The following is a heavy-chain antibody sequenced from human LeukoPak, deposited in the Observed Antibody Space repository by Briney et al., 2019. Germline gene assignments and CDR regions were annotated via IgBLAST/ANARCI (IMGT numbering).Heavy chain of an antibody. V-gene: IGHV6-1*01. J-gene: IGHJ5*02. CDR2: TYYRSKLYN. CDR1: GDSFSSNSAA. CDR3: ARRRITMVRGVIPNWFDP. Sequence: SQTLSLTCAISGDSFSSNSAAWNWLRQSPSRGLEWLGRTYYRSKLYNDYAVAVKSLITINPETYKNQFSLQLNSVTAADTAVYYCARRRITMVRGVIPNWFDPWGQGTLVTVSS. D-gene: IGHD3-10*01.